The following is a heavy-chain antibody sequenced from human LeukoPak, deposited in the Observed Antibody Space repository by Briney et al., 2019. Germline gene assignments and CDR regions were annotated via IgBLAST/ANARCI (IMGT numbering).Heavy chain of an antibody. CDR2: ISTYNDDR. Sequence: ASVKVSCKASGYTFTTYAIHWVRQAPGQRLECMGWISTYNDDRKYSPKFQGTVTITTDTSASTAYLELSSLRSEDTAVYYCARDRSSFSYAFDIWGQGTMVTVSS. J-gene: IGHJ3*02. V-gene: IGHV1-3*04. CDR3: ARDRSSFSYAFDI. D-gene: IGHD6-6*01. CDR1: GYTFTTYA.